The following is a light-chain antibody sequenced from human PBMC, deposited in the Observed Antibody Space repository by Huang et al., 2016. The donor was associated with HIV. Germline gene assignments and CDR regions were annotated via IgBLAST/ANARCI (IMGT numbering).Light chain of an antibody. V-gene: IGKV3-11*01. CDR2: DGT. CDR3: QQRSNWQGLT. Sequence: EIVLTQSPATLSLSPGERATLSCRASQSVSAYFAWYQQKPGQPPRLLIYDGTKRVTGIPARFSGSGSGTDFTPTISSLEPEDFAVYYCQQRSNWQGLTFGGGTKVEIK. CDR1: QSVSAY. J-gene: IGKJ4*01.